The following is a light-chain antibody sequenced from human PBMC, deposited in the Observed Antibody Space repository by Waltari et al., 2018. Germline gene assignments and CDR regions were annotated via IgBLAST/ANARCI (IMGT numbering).Light chain of an antibody. V-gene: IGLV10-54*04. Sequence: QAGLTQPPSVSKGLGQTATLSCTGNRNNVGDHWTAWLQQHQGHPPKPLSYRNSNRPSGISEKFSTSRSGNTASLTITGLQPEDEADYYCSAWDRSLSAWVFGGGTKLTVL. J-gene: IGLJ3*02. CDR2: RNS. CDR3: SAWDRSLSAWV. CDR1: RNNVGDHW.